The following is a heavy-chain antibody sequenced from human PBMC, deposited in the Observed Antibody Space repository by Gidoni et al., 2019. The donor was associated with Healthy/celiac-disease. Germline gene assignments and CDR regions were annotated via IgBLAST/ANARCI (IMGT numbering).Heavy chain of an antibody. V-gene: IGHV4-34*01. CDR3: ARSSVAGTYAY. Sequence: QVQLQQWGAGLLKPSETLSLTCAVYGGSFSGYYWSWIRQPPGKGLEWIGEIKHSGSTNYNPSLKSRVTISVDTSKNQFSLKLSSVTAADTAVYYCARSSVAGTYAYWGQGTLVTVSS. CDR2: IKHSGST. D-gene: IGHD6-19*01. J-gene: IGHJ4*02. CDR1: GGSFSGYY.